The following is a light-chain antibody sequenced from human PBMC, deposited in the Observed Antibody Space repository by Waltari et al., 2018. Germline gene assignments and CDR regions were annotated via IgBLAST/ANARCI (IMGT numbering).Light chain of an antibody. CDR1: SSNIGTNT. Sequence: VLTQPPSASGTPGQRVTISCSGSSSNIGTNTVTWYQQPPGTAPKLLMYNTNLRPSGVPDRFSGSKSGTSASLAISGLQSEDEADYYCATWDGSLNGPYVFGTGTKVTVL. CDR2: NTN. J-gene: IGLJ1*01. V-gene: IGLV1-44*01. CDR3: ATWDGSLNGPYV.